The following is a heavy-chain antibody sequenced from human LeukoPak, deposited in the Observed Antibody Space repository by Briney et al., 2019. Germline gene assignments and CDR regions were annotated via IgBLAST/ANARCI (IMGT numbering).Heavy chain of an antibody. Sequence: PSETLSLTCTVSGGSISSYYWSWIRQPPGKGLEWIGYIYYSGSTNYNPSLKSRVTISVDTSKNQFSLKLSSVTAADTAVFYCARDLELRGGFDYWGQGTLVTVSS. D-gene: IGHD1-7*01. CDR3: ARDLELRGGFDY. J-gene: IGHJ4*02. CDR2: IYYSGST. CDR1: GGSISSYY. V-gene: IGHV4-59*01.